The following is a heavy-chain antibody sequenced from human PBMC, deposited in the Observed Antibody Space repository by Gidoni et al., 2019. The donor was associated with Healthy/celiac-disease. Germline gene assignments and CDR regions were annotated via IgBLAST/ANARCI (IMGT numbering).Heavy chain of an antibody. V-gene: IGHV1-69*01. CDR2: IIPIFGTA. CDR1: GGTFSSYA. D-gene: IGHD3-22*01. Sequence: QLQLVQSGAEVKKPGSSVKVSCKASGGTFSSYAISWVRQAPGQGLEWMGGIIPIFGTANYAQKFQRRVTITADESTSTAYMELSSLRSEDTAVYYCARDFFSGDSSGYYYCGYWGQGTLVTVSS. J-gene: IGHJ4*02. CDR3: ARDFFSGDSSGYYYCGY.